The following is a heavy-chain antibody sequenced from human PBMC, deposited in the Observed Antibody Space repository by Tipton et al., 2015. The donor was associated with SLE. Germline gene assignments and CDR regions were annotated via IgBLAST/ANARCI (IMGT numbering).Heavy chain of an antibody. V-gene: IGHV4-4*08. CDR2: IYTSGNT. CDR1: GGSINSYY. Sequence: TLSLTCTVSGGSINSYYWSWIRQPPGKGLEWIGNIYTSGNTNYNPSLQSRVTISVDTSKNQFSLKLSSVTAADTAVYYCAREGDYYFDYWGQGTLLTVSS. J-gene: IGHJ4*02. CDR3: AREGDYYFDY. D-gene: IGHD2-21*02.